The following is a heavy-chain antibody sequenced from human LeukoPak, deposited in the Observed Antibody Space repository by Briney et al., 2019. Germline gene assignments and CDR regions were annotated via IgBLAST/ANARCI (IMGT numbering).Heavy chain of an antibody. Sequence: GGSLRLSCEASGFTFSNYNMNWVRQAPGKGLEWISSITTSSTYIYYADSVKGRFTISRDNAKNSLYLQMNSLRAEDTAGYDXXREETANGDLDYLDFWGQGTLVTVSS. D-gene: IGHD4-17*01. V-gene: IGHV3-21*01. CDR2: ITTSSTYI. CDR1: GFTFSNYN. CDR3: XREETANGDLDYLDF. J-gene: IGHJ4*02.